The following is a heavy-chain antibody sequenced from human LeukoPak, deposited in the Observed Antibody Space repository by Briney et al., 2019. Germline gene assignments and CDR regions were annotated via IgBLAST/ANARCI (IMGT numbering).Heavy chain of an antibody. Sequence: SETLSLTCAVSGGSISSYYWSWIRQPPGKGLEWIGYIYYSGSTNYNPSLKSRVTISVDTSKNQFSLKLSSVTAADTAVYYCARQSRTIFGVVIHDDAFDIWGQGTMVTVSS. CDR3: ARQSRTIFGVVIHDDAFDI. D-gene: IGHD3-3*01. V-gene: IGHV4-59*08. CDR2: IYYSGST. J-gene: IGHJ3*02. CDR1: GGSISSYY.